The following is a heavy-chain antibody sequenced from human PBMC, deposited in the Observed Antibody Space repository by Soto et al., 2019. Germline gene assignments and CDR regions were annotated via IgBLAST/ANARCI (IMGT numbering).Heavy chain of an antibody. CDR3: AKEIASGYDYEGSYFQH. Sequence: GGSLRLSCAASGFTFDDYAMHWVRQAPGKGLEWVSGISWNSGSIGYADSVKGRFTISRDNAKNSLYLQMNSLRAEDTALYYCAKEIASGYDYEGSYFQHWGQGTLVTVSS. CDR1: GFTFDDYA. V-gene: IGHV3-9*01. D-gene: IGHD5-12*01. CDR2: ISWNSGSI. J-gene: IGHJ1*01.